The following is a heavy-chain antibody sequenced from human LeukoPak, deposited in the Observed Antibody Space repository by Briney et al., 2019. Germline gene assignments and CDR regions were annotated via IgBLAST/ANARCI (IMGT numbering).Heavy chain of an antibody. Sequence: ASVKVSCKASGYSFTSYYMHWVRQAPGQGLEWMGIINPSGGSTSYAQKFQGRVTMTRDTSTSTVYMGLSSLRSEDTAAYYCVRGGYSSGRWDYWGQGTLVTVSS. J-gene: IGHJ4*02. D-gene: IGHD6-19*01. V-gene: IGHV1-46*01. CDR1: GYSFTSYY. CDR3: VRGGYSSGRWDY. CDR2: INPSGGST.